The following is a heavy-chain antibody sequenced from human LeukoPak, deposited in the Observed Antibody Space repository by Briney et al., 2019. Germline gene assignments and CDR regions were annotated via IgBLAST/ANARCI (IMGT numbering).Heavy chain of an antibody. CDR3: AGAGHNYYMDV. Sequence: GGSLRLSCAASGFTFSSYGMSWVRQAPGKGLEWVSAISGSGGSTYYADSVKGRFTISRDNSKNTLYLQMNSLRAEDTALYYCAGAGHNYYMDVWGKGTTVTVSS. D-gene: IGHD2-21*01. CDR1: GFTFSSYG. CDR2: ISGSGGST. J-gene: IGHJ6*03. V-gene: IGHV3-23*01.